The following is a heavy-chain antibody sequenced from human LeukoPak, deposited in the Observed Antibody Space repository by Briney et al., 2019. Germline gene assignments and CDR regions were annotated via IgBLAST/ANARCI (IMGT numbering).Heavy chain of an antibody. D-gene: IGHD1/OR15-1a*01. CDR3: AKDLAVGTSPRVYAFDV. Sequence: PGGSLRLSCAASGFTFSDYAMHWVRQVPGKGLGWVGGSSWNSGTIAYGESVKGRATISRDNARNSLYLEVNSLRVEDTALYYCAKDLAVGTSPRVYAFDVWGQGSLVTVSS. CDR2: SSWNSGTI. V-gene: IGHV3-9*01. CDR1: GFTFSDYA. J-gene: IGHJ3*01.